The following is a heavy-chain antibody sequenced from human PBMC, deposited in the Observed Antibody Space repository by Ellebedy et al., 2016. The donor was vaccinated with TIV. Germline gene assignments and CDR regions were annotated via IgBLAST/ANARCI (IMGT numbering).Heavy chain of an antibody. D-gene: IGHD3-3*01. J-gene: IGHJ2*01. V-gene: IGHV3-53*01. CDR2: LYGENGA. Sequence: GESLKISCAASGFTISDKYMGWVRQAPGKGLECVSVLYGENGAHSPDSVRGRFSVSRDKAKNTVFLQMNSLRVDDTGVYYCARFGLEGYFDFWGRGTLVTVSS. CDR3: ARFGLEGYFDF. CDR1: GFTISDKY.